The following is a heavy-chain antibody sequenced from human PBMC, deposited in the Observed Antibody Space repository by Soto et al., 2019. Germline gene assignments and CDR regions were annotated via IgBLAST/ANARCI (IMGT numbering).Heavy chain of an antibody. J-gene: IGHJ4*02. V-gene: IGHV1-69*01. CDR3: AASSAIAAAGYFKF. D-gene: IGHD6-13*01. CDR2: TSPLFSTT. Sequence: QVQLVQSGAEVKEPGSSVKVSCKASGDLCNNHAFNWVRQAPGQGLEWMGRTSPLFSTTNYAQKFQGRVTIGSDELTTIVYLEVNSLESDDTAMYYCAASSAIAAAGYFKFWCQGTLVTGSP. CDR1: GDLCNNHA.